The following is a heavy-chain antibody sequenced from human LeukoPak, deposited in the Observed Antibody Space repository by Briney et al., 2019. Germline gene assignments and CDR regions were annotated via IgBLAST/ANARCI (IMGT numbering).Heavy chain of an antibody. Sequence: GGSLRLSCAASGFTFSSYSMNWVRQAPGKGLEWVSSISSSSSYIYYADSVKGRFTISRDNAENSLYLQMNSLRAEDTAVYYCARGGDILTGYYTDYWGQGTLVTVSS. V-gene: IGHV3-21*01. J-gene: IGHJ4*02. CDR3: ARGGDILTGYYTDY. CDR2: ISSSSSYI. D-gene: IGHD3-9*01. CDR1: GFTFSSYS.